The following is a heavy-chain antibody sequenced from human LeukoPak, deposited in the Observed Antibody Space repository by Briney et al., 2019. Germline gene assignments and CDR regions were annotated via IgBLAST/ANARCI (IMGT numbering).Heavy chain of an antibody. CDR1: GFSLTNFA. V-gene: IGHV3-23*01. D-gene: IGHD5-12*01. Sequence: PGGSLRLSCAASGFSLTNFAMSWVRQAPGKGLEWVSLIIGSSGDTFYADSVKGRFTISRDNSKNRLYLQMNSLRAEDTVLYYCAKGAYDYIEMGYFDYWGQGTLVTVSS. J-gene: IGHJ4*02. CDR2: IIGSSGDT. CDR3: AKGAYDYIEMGYFDY.